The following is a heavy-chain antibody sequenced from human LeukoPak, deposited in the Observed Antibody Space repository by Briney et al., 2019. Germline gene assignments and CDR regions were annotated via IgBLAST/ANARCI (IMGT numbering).Heavy chain of an antibody. CDR2: IIPIFGTA. CDR1: GGTFSSYA. V-gene: IGHV1-69*13. CDR3: ARGSSHWGPVAPREEYFDL. J-gene: IGHJ2*01. D-gene: IGHD6-19*01. Sequence: SVKVSCKASGGTFSSYAISWVRQAPGQGLEWMGGIIPIFGTANYAQKFQGRVTITADESTSTAYMELSSLRSEDTAVYYCARGSSHWGPVAPREEYFDLWGRGTLVTVSS.